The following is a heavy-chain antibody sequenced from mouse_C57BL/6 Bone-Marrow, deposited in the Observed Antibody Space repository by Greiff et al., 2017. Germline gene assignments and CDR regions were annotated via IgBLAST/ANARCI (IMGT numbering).Heavy chain of an antibody. CDR1: GYTFTSYW. V-gene: IGHV1-64*01. D-gene: IGHD1-1*01. CDR3: ARAYGNYCFDY. CDR2: INPGSGGT. J-gene: IGHJ2*01. Sequence: QVQLQQPGAELVKPGASVKLSCKASGYTFTSYWMHWVKQRPGQGLEWIGVINPGSGGTNYNEKFKGKATLTADKSSSTAYMQLSSLTSEDSAVYFCARAYGNYCFDYWGQGTTLTVSA.